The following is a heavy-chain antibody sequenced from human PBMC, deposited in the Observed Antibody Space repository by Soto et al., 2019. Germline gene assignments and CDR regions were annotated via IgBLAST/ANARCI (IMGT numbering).Heavy chain of an antibody. V-gene: IGHV3-30*18. J-gene: IGHJ4*02. D-gene: IGHD3-22*01. CDR3: AKDWYYYDSSLKSDY. CDR2: ISYDGSNK. Sequence: QVQLVESGGGVVQPGRSLRLSCAASGFTFSSYGMHWVRQAPGKGLEWVAVISYDGSNKYYADSVKGRFTISRDNSKNTLYRQMNSLRAEDTAVYYCAKDWYYYDSSLKSDYWGQGTLVTVSS. CDR1: GFTFSSYG.